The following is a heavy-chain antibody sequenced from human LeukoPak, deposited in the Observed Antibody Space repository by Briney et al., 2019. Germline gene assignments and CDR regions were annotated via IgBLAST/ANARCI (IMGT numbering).Heavy chain of an antibody. Sequence: PGTSLRLSGAASGFSFDDYAMPWVRQAPGKGLEWVSGISWNSGSIGYADSVKGRFTISRDNAKNSLYLQMNSLRAEDTALYYCAKDDTFGSFYAFDIWGQGTMVTVSS. CDR1: GFSFDDYA. V-gene: IGHV3-9*01. D-gene: IGHD1-26*01. CDR2: ISWNSGSI. J-gene: IGHJ3*02. CDR3: AKDDTFGSFYAFDI.